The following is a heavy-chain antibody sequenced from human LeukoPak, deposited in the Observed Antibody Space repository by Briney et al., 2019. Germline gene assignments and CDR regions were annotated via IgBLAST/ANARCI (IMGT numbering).Heavy chain of an antibody. D-gene: IGHD2-15*01. CDR3: ASTRMWYPRGYWYFDL. CDR2: IYYSGST. Sequence: SSETLSLTCTVSGGSISSYYWSWIRQPPGKGLEWIGYIYYSGSTNYNPSLKSRVTISVDTSKNQFSLKLSSVTAADTAVYYCASTRMWYPRGYWYFDLWGRGTLVTVSS. CDR1: GGSISSYY. J-gene: IGHJ2*01. V-gene: IGHV4-59*01.